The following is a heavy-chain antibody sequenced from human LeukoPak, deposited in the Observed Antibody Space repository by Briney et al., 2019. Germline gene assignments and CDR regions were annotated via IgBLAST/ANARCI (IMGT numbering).Heavy chain of an antibody. CDR2: IYHSGST. CDR1: GGSFSVYY. Sequence: SETLSLTCAVYGGSFSVYYWSWIRHPPGKGLDWIREIYHSGSTNYNTSLKSRVTISVDTSKNQFSLKLSYVTAADTAVYYCARRVVWFGELLARTPQHHYYYYYMDVWGKGTTVTISS. D-gene: IGHD3-10*01. V-gene: IGHV4-34*01. CDR3: ARRVVWFGELLARTPQHHYYYYYMDV. J-gene: IGHJ6*03.